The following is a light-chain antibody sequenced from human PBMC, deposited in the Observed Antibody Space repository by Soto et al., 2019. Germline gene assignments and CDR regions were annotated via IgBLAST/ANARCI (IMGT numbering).Light chain of an antibody. J-gene: IGKJ1*01. V-gene: IGKV1-39*01. CDR3: QQTYSTPWT. CDR2: AAS. CDR1: QSISSN. Sequence: DIQMTQSPSSLSASVGDRVTITCRASQSISSNLKWYQQKPGKAPKLLIYAASSLQSGVPSRFSGSASGTDFTLTISSLQPEDFATYHCQQTYSTPWTFGQGTRVDIK.